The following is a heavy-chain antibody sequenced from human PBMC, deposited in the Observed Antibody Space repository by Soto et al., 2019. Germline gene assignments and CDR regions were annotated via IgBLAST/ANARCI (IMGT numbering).Heavy chain of an antibody. CDR1: GVSISSHDW. J-gene: IGHJ4*02. V-gene: IGHV4-4*02. CDR2: SHQSGNT. D-gene: IGHD5-12*01. CDR3: ATRATGRVY. Sequence: QVQLQESGPGLVKPSGTLSLTCAVSGVSISSHDWWTWVRQPPGKGLEWIGESHQSGNTHYNSSLVSRVTISLDKSKNPLSLQLTSVTVADTAVYYCATRATGRVYWGQGTLVTVSS.